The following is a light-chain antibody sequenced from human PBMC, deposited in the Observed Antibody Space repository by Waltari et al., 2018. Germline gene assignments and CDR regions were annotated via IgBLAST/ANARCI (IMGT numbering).Light chain of an antibody. V-gene: IGKV2-28*01. Sequence: DIVMTQSPLSLSVTPGAPASISCRSSQGLRHHNGINYSDWYLQKPGQTPQLLISLSSDRASGVPDRFSGSGSGTDFTLKISRVEAEDVGVYYCMQALHTPYTFGQGTKLEIK. CDR2: LSS. CDR1: QGLRHHNGINY. J-gene: IGKJ2*01. CDR3: MQALHTPYT.